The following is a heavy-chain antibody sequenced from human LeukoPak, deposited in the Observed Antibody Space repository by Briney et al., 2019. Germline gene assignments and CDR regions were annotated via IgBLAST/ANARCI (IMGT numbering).Heavy chain of an antibody. Sequence: ASVKVSCKASGYTFTGYYMYWVRQAPGQGLEWMGWINPNSGGTNYAQKFQGRVTMTRDTSISTAYMELSRLRSDDTAVYYCARADCSGGSCYGTIDDYWGQGTLVTVSS. CDR2: INPNSGGT. J-gene: IGHJ4*02. CDR3: ARADCSGGSCYGTIDDY. V-gene: IGHV1-2*02. CDR1: GYTFTGYY. D-gene: IGHD2-15*01.